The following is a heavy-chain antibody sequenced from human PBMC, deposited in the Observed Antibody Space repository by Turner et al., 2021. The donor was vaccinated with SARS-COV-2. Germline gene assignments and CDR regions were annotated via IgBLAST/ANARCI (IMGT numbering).Heavy chain of an antibody. D-gene: IGHD4-17*01. Sequence: EVQLVESGGGLIQPRGSLRLSCAASGFIVSSNYMSWVRQVPVKGLEWVSVIYSGVSTYDADSVKGRFTISRDNSKNTLYLQMNSLRAEDTAVYYCARDYGDFYFDYWGQGTLVTVSS. CDR3: ARDYGDFYFDY. CDR1: GFIVSSNY. J-gene: IGHJ4*02. CDR2: IYSGVST. V-gene: IGHV3-53*01.